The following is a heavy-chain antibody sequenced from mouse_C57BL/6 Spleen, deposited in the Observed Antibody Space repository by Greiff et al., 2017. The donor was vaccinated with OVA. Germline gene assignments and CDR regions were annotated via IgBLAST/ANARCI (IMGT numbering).Heavy chain of an antibody. D-gene: IGHD2-4*01. J-gene: IGHJ4*01. V-gene: IGHV5-6*01. CDR2: ISSGGSYT. CDR3: ARQGYDYPYAMDY. CDR1: GFTFSSYG. Sequence: EVKLVESGGDLVKPGGSLKLSCAASGFTFSSYGMSWVRQTPDKRLEWVATISSGGSYTYYPDSVKGRFTISRDNAKNTLYLQMSSLKSEDTAMYYCARQGYDYPYAMDYWGQGTSVTVSS.